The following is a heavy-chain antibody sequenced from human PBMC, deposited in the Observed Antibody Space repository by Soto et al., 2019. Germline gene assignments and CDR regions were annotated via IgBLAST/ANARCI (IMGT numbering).Heavy chain of an antibody. CDR1: GYIFNNHA. V-gene: IGHV1-3*01. D-gene: IGHD3-10*02. CDR2: INAGNGNT. CDR3: ARDQSGIGYYVDWFDP. J-gene: IGHJ5*02. Sequence: QGHLVQSGAEVKKPGASVKVSCKASGYIFNNHAMHWVRQAPGQRLESMGWINAGNGNTYYSQKFKDRVTFTRDTIATTVFMELTGLTSEDTAVYYCARDQSGIGYYVDWFDPWGQGTLVTVSS.